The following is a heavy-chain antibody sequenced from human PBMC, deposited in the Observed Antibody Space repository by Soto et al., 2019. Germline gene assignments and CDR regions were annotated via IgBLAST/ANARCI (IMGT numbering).Heavy chain of an antibody. J-gene: IGHJ3*02. Sequence: GGSLRLSCAASGFNFGPFWMHWVRQAPGKVLVWVSHINGDGNTIVYADSVRGRFTISRDNAKSTLFLQMNSLRVEDTAVYYCARDRGYPDSFDIWGQGTMVTVSS. CDR1: GFNFGPFW. CDR2: INGDGNTI. V-gene: IGHV3-74*01. D-gene: IGHD3-10*01. CDR3: ARDRGYPDSFDI.